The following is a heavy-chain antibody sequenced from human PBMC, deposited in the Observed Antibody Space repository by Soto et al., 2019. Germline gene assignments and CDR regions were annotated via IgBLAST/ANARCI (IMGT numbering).Heavy chain of an antibody. CDR2: VSPSGTT. J-gene: IGHJ6*02. CDR1: GDSISGGYY. CDR3: ARDRGGYGMDV. V-gene: IGHV4-31*03. Sequence: QVQLQESGPGPVKPSQTLSLTCTVSGDSISGGYYWSWIRQHPGKGLEWIGYVSPSGTTYYNPSLNGRVSISRDTSKNQFSLEVTSVTAADTAVYHCARDRGGYGMDVWGQGTTVTVSS.